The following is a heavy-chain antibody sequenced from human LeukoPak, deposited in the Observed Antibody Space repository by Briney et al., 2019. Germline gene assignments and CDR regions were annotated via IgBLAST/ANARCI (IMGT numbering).Heavy chain of an antibody. CDR3: ARSGAPGTVDA. D-gene: IGHD1-26*01. CDR2: INGHGSET. V-gene: IGHV3-7*01. J-gene: IGHJ5*02. Sequence: GGSLRLSCVASGFTFPGIWMSWVRQAPGKGLEWVANINGHGSETYYVDSVKGRFTISRDNAKNSFYLQMNSLRLEDTAEYYCARSGAPGTVDAWGQGALVIVSS. CDR1: GFTFPGIW.